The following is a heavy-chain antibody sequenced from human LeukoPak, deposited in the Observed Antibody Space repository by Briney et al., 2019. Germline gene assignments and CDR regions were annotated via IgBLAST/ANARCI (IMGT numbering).Heavy chain of an antibody. CDR3: ARPRTSSWYFFDY. CDR1: GCTFNSFQ. Sequence: ASVKVSCKASGCTFNSFQMHWVRQAPGQGLEWMGIINPSGGGAFYAQKFQGRVTMIRDTSTSTAYMELSSLRSEDTAVYYCARPRTSSWYFFDYWGQGTLVTVSS. V-gene: IGHV1-46*02. J-gene: IGHJ4*02. CDR2: INPSGGGA. D-gene: IGHD6-13*01.